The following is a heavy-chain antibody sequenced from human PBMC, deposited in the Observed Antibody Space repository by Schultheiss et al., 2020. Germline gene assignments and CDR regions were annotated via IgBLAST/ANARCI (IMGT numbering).Heavy chain of an antibody. CDR1: GVSIKTNRFY. CDR3: ARRVGSGWTRRNWFDP. D-gene: IGHD6-19*01. CDR2: IDYSGNA. V-gene: IGHV4-39*01. J-gene: IGHJ5*02. Sequence: SQTLSLTCSVSGVSIKTNRFYWGWIRQAPGEGLEWIGSIDYSGNAYYNPSLRSRVAISVDMSRNQFSVKVSSVTAADTAVYYCARRVGSGWTRRNWFDPWGQGTLVTVYS.